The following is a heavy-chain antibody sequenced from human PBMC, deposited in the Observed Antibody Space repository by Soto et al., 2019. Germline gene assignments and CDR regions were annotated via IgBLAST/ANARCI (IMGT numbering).Heavy chain of an antibody. Sequence: QVQLVESGRGVVQPGRSLRLSCAASGFTFSSYAMQWVRQAPGKGLEWVAVISYDGSNKYYADTVKGRFTISRDNSKNTLYLQMNSLRAEDTAVYYCARERGGYDNPFDYWGQGTLVTVSS. D-gene: IGHD3-22*01. CDR1: GFTFSSYA. CDR3: ARERGGYDNPFDY. J-gene: IGHJ4*02. CDR2: ISYDGSNK. V-gene: IGHV3-30-3*01.